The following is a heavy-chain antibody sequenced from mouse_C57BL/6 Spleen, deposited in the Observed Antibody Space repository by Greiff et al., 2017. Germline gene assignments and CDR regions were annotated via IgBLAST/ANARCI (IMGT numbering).Heavy chain of an antibody. V-gene: IGHV1-26*01. CDR2: INPNNGGT. CDR3: ARSGDYGAMDY. CDR1: GYTFTDYY. Sequence: VQLQQSGPELVKPGASVKISCKASGYTFTDYYMNWVKQSHGKSLKWIGDINPNNGGTSYNQKFKGKATLTVDKSSSTAYMELRSLTSEDSAVYYCARSGDYGAMDYWGQGTSVTVSS. J-gene: IGHJ4*01. D-gene: IGHD2-4*01.